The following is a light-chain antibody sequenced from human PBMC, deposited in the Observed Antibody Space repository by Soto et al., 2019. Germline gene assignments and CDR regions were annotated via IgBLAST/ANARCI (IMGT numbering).Light chain of an antibody. CDR1: QSISRF. J-gene: IGKJ1*01. V-gene: IGKV1-5*01. CDR3: QQYNGESWT. CDR2: DAT. Sequence: DIQMTQSPSTLSASVGDRVTITCRASQSISRFLAWYQQKPGKAPKVLIYDATNLENGVPSRFSGRGSGTEFTLTISSLQPDDXAXYYCQQYNGESWTFGQGTKVESK.